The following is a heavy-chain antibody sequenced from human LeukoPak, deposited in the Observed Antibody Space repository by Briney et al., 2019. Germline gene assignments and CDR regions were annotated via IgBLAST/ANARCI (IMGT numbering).Heavy chain of an antibody. CDR2: INPNSGGT. D-gene: IGHD3-22*01. J-gene: IGHJ3*01. V-gene: IGHV1-2*02. CDR3: ARDREYYYDSSGYSDAFDV. Sequence: ASVTVSCMASGYTFTGYYMHWVRQAPGQGREWMGWINPNSGGTNYAQKLQGRVTMTTDTSTSTAYMELRSLRSDDTAVYYCARDREYYYDSSGYSDAFDVWGQGTMVTVSS. CDR1: GYTFTGYY.